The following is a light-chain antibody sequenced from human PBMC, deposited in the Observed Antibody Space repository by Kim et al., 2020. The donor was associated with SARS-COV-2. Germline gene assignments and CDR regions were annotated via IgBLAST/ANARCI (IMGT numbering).Light chain of an antibody. V-gene: IGKV3-20*01. CDR1: QSVSSSY. Sequence: LSLSPGERATLSCRASQSVSSSYLAWYQQKPGQAPRLLIYGASSRATGIPDRFSGSGSGTDFTLTISRLEPEDFAVYYCQQYGSTRTFGHGTKVDIK. CDR2: GAS. J-gene: IGKJ1*01. CDR3: QQYGSTRT.